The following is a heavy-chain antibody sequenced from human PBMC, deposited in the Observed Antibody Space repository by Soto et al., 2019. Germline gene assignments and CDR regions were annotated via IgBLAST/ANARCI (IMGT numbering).Heavy chain of an antibody. D-gene: IGHD3-10*01. CDR1: GFTFSSYG. Sequence: QVQLVESGGGVVQPGRSLRLSCAASGFTFSSYGMHWVRQAPGKGLAWVAVIWYDGSNKYYADSVKGRFTISRDNSKNTLYLQMNSLRAEDTAVDYCARDKVKAWFGELLIADYYDYYYMDVWGKGTTVIVSS. CDR3: ARDKVKAWFGELLIADYYDYYYMDV. V-gene: IGHV3-33*01. CDR2: IWYDGSNK. J-gene: IGHJ6*03.